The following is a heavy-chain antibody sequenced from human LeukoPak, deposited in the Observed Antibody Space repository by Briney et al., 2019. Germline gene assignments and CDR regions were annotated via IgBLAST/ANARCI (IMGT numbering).Heavy chain of an antibody. Sequence: GASVKVSCKASGYTFTGYYMHWVQQAPGQGLEWMGWINPNSGGTNYAQKFQGGVTMTRDTSISTAYMELSRLRSDDTAVYYCARDYDFWSGSFWNYWGQGTLVTVSS. CDR1: GYTFTGYY. CDR2: INPNSGGT. V-gene: IGHV1-2*02. J-gene: IGHJ4*02. CDR3: ARDYDFWSGSFWNY. D-gene: IGHD3-3*01.